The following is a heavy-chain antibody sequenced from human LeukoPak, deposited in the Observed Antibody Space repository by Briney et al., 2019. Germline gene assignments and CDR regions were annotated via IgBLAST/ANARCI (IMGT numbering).Heavy chain of an antibody. CDR1: GGSISSGDYY. Sequence: SETLSLTCTVSGGSISSGDYYWSWIRQPPGKGLEWIGYIYDSGSTYYNPSLKSRFTISVDTSKNQFSLKLSSVTAADTAVYYCARVSGDPDSSGFDYWGQGTLVTVSS. CDR3: ARVSGDPDSSGFDY. D-gene: IGHD3-22*01. J-gene: IGHJ4*02. CDR2: IYDSGST. V-gene: IGHV4-30-4*08.